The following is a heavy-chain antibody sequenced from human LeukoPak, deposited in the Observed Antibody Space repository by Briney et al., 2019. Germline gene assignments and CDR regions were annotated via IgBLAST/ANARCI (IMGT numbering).Heavy chain of an antibody. V-gene: IGHV1-18*01. D-gene: IGHD2-2*01. CDR1: GYTFTSYG. CDR3: ARDPTQGVVVVLAAIPVDY. Sequence: ASVKVSCKASGYTFTSYGISWVRQAPGQGCEWMGWISAYNGNTNYAQKLQGRVTMTTDTSTSTAYMELRSLRSDDTAVYYCARDPTQGVVVVLAAIPVDYWGQGTLVTVSS. CDR2: ISAYNGNT. J-gene: IGHJ4*02.